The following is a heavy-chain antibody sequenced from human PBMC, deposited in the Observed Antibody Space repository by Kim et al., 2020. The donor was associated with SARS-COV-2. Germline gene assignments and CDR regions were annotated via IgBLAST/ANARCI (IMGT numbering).Heavy chain of an antibody. D-gene: IGHD4-4*01. CDR2: ISYDGSNK. CDR1: GLTFSSYG. V-gene: IGHV3-30*18. Sequence: GGSLRLSCAASGLTFSSYGMHWVRQAPGKGLEWVAVISYDGSNKYYADSVKGRFTISRDNSKNTLYLQMNSLRAEDTAVYYCAKETVTTTNWYFDLWGRGTLVTVSS. J-gene: IGHJ2*01. CDR3: AKETVTTTNWYFDL.